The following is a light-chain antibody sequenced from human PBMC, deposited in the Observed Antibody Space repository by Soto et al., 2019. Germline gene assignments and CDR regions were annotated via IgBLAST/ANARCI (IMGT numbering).Light chain of an antibody. J-gene: IGKJ4*01. CDR2: SAS. CDR1: QSVSNNY. Sequence: ENVLTQSPGTLSLSAGERATLSCRASQSVSNNYLSWYQQKPGQAPRLVIYSASSRATGIPDRFSGSGSGTEFTLTVSRLEPEDFAVYYCQQYGGLPLTFGGGTKVEIK. CDR3: QQYGGLPLT. V-gene: IGKV3-20*01.